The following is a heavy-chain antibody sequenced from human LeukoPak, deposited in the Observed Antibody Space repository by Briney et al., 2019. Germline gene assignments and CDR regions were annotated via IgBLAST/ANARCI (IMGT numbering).Heavy chain of an antibody. V-gene: IGHV3-30-3*01. Sequence: HPGGSLRLSCAASGFTFSSYAMHWVRQAPGKGLEWVAVISYDGSNKYYADSVKGRFTISRDNSKNTLYLQMNSLRAEDTAVYYCARGLTLPSHYYYYYMDVWGKGTTVTVSS. CDR2: ISYDGSNK. J-gene: IGHJ6*03. CDR3: ARGLTLPSHYYYYYMDV. CDR1: GFTFSSYA.